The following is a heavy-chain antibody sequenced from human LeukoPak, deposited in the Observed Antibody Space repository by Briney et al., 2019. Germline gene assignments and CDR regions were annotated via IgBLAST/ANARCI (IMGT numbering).Heavy chain of an antibody. V-gene: IGHV3-23*01. CDR3: AKTGSVRGSY. Sequence: PGGCLRLCCGAYGFTFSSDGIGCVRQTPGRGLEWVSSISGCGGNPYYADSVKGPFTISRDNSKNTLYLQMNSLRAKDTAVYYCAKTGSVRGSYWRQGPLVTVSS. D-gene: IGHD3-10*01. CDR2: ISGCGGNP. J-gene: IGHJ4*02. CDR1: GFTFSSDG.